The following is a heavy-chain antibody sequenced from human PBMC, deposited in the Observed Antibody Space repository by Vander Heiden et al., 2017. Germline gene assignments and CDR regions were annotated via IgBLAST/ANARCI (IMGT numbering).Heavy chain of an antibody. CDR2: IYSDGST. V-gene: IGHV3-53*01. D-gene: IGHD3-3*02. J-gene: IGHJ3*02. CDR3: ARGAFAFDI. CDR1: GFIVRSNY. Sequence: EVQLVESGGGLIQPGGSVRRSCAASGFIVRSNYMNWVRQAPGKGLGWVSIIYSDGSTDYADSVKGRFTISRDNSKNTLFLQMNSLRAEDTAVYYCARGAFAFDIWGQGTMVIVSS.